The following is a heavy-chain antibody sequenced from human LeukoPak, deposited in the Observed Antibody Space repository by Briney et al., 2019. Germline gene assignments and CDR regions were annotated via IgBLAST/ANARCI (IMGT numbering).Heavy chain of an antibody. V-gene: IGHV3-53*01. CDR2: IYSGGST. J-gene: IGHJ3*02. CDR3: ARVSMVRGPNAFDI. Sequence: GGSLRLSCAASGFTVSSNYMSWVRQAPGKGLEWVSVIYSGGSTYYADSVKGRFTISRDNSKNTLYLQMNSLRAEDTAVYYCARVSMVRGPNAFDIWGQGTMVTVSS. D-gene: IGHD3-10*01. CDR1: GFTVSSNY.